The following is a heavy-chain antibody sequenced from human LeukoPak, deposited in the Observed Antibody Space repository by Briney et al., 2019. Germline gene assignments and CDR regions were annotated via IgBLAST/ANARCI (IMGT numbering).Heavy chain of an antibody. Sequence: ASVKVSCKASGYTFTGYYMHWVRQDPGQGLEWMGWINPNSGGTNYAQKFQGRVTMTRDTSISTAYMELSRLRSDDTAVYYCARGVNRGYYYYGMDVWGQGTTVTVS. CDR3: ARGVNRGYYYYGMDV. CDR2: INPNSGGT. CDR1: GYTFTGYY. V-gene: IGHV1-2*02. D-gene: IGHD3-9*01. J-gene: IGHJ6*02.